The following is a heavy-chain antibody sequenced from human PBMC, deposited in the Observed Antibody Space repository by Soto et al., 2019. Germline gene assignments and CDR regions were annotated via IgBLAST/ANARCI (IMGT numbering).Heavy chain of an antibody. J-gene: IGHJ6*02. D-gene: IGHD1-7*01. CDR2: IYYSGST. CDR1: GGSISSYY. Sequence: SETLSLTCTVSGGSISSYYWSWIRQPPGKGLEWIGYIYYSGSTNYNPSLKSRVTISVDTSKNQFSLKLSSVTAADTAVYYCGRLNWNYDDYYYYGMDVWGQGTTVTVSS. V-gene: IGHV4-59*01. CDR3: GRLNWNYDDYYYYGMDV.